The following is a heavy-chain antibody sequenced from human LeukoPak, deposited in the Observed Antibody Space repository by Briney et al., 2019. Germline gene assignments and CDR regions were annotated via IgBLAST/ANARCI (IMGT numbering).Heavy chain of an antibody. J-gene: IGHJ6*02. D-gene: IGHD6-19*01. V-gene: IGHV1-8*01. CDR1: GYTFTSYD. CDR2: MNPNSGNT. Sequence: ASVTVSCKASGYTFTSYDINWVRQATGQGLEWMGWMNPNSGNTGYAQKFQGRVTMTRNTSISTAYMELSSLRSEDTAAYYCARDRDSSGHSFPYYYYYGMDVWGQGTTVTVSS. CDR3: ARDRDSSGHSFPYYYYYGMDV.